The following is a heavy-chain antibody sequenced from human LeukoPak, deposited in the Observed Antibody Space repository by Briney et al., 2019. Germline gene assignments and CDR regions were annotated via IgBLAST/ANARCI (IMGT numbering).Heavy chain of an antibody. CDR1: GFVFSSHA. Sequence: PGGSLRLSCAASGFVFSSHAFHWVRQAPGKGLEWVSVIYSGGSTYYADSVKGRFTISRDNSKNTLYLQMNSLRAEDTAVYYCARDQYYYDSSGYPVWGQGTMVTVSS. CDR3: ARDQYYYDSSGYPV. D-gene: IGHD3-22*01. J-gene: IGHJ3*01. CDR2: IYSGGST. V-gene: IGHV3-53*01.